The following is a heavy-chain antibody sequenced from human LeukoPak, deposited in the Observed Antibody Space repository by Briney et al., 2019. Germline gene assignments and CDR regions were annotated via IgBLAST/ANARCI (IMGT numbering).Heavy chain of an antibody. CDR2: IYSAGIT. CDR3: ARSDCSGGTCPNWFDS. D-gene: IGHD2-15*01. V-gene: IGHV3-66*02. CDR1: GLTVSTNY. Sequence: GSLRLSCAASGLTVSTNYMTWVRQAPGKGLEWVSVIYSAGITYYADSVKGRFTISRDNSKNTLFLQMNSLRIEDTAVYYCARSDCSGGTCPNWFDSWGQGTLVTVSS. J-gene: IGHJ5*01.